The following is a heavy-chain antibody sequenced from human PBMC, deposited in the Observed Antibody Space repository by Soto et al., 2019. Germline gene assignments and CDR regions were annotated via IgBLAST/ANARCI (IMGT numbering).Heavy chain of an antibody. J-gene: IGHJ5*02. Sequence: GGSLRLSCAASGFTFSSYGMHWVRQAPGKGLEWVAVISYDGPNKYYADSVKGRFNISRDNSKNTLYLQMNTLRAEDTAVYYCAKDRGIVVLNNWFDPWGQGTLVTVSS. V-gene: IGHV3-30*18. CDR3: AKDRGIVVLNNWFDP. D-gene: IGHD3-22*01. CDR1: GFTFSSYG. CDR2: ISYDGPNK.